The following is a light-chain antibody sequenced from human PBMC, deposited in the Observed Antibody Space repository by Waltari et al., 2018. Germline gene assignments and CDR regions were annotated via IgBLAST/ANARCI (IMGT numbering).Light chain of an antibody. J-gene: IGLJ1*01. V-gene: IGLV2-14*03. CDR3: SSYTSGSAV. Sequence: QSALTQPASVSGSPGQSITISCTGTSSDVGGYNYVSWYQQHPGKAPKLMIFDVSNQPSGVSNRFSGSKSGNTASLTISGLQAEDEADYYCSSYTSGSAVFGTGTKVTVL. CDR2: DVS. CDR1: SSDVGGYNY.